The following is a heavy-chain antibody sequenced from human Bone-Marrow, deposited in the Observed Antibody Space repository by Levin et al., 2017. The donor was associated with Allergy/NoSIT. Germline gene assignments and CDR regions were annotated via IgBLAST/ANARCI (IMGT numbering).Heavy chain of an antibody. CDR3: AKAMEASSLFDF. CDR2: VSWDGGST. CDR1: GFSFDDYA. D-gene: IGHD6-6*01. J-gene: IGHJ4*02. V-gene: IGHV3-43D*03. Sequence: PGGSLRLSCVASGFSFDDYAMHWVRQAPGKGLEWVSLVSWDGGSTYYADSVKGRFSISRDNTKNSLYLHMNSLRPEDTALYYCAKAMEASSLFDFWGQGTLVTVSS.